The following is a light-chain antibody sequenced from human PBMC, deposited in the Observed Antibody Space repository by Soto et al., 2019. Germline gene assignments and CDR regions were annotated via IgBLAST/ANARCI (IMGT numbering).Light chain of an antibody. CDR3: STWDYSHVV. J-gene: IGLJ2*01. Sequence: QSALTQPASVSGSPGQSITISCTGTSSDIGDYDYVSWYQHLPGKAPKLLIFDVTHRPSGVSDRFSGSKSGNTASLTISGVRPEDEADYYCSTWDYSHVVFGGGTKVTVL. CDR2: DVT. CDR1: SSDIGDYDY. V-gene: IGLV2-14*01.